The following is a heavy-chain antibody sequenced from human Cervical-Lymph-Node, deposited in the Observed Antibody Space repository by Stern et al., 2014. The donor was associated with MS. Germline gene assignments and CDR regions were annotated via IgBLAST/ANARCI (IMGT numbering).Heavy chain of an antibody. D-gene: IGHD6-6*01. CDR1: GYTFTTYA. J-gene: IGHJ4*02. CDR3: ARGRVSYSSSSSLDN. Sequence: QVQLVESGAEEKKPGASVKVSCKASGYTFTTYAISWVRLAPGQGLEWMGWINVYNGDTNYAQNLQGRVTMTTDTSTRTAYMELRSLRSDDTAVYYCARGRVSYSSSSSLDNWGQGTLVTVSS. V-gene: IGHV1-18*01. CDR2: INVYNGDT.